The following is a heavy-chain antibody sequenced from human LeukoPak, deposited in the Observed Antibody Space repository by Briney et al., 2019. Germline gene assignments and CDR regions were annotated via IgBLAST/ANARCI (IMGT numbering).Heavy chain of an antibody. J-gene: IGHJ2*01. CDR2: IYYTRST. Sequence: SETLSLTCTVSGGSISSSSYYWGWIRQPPGKGLGWIGSIYYTRSTYYNPSLKSRVTISVDTSKNQFSLKLTSVTAADTAVYYCARGVTMIVVVIHDWYFDLWGRGTLVTVSS. CDR3: ARGVTMIVVVIHDWYFDL. D-gene: IGHD3-22*01. CDR1: GGSISSSSYY. V-gene: IGHV4-39*01.